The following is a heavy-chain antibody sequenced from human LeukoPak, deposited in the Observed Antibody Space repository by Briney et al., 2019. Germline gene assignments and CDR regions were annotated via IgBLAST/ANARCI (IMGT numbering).Heavy chain of an antibody. Sequence: SETLSLTCAVYGGSFSGYYWSWIRQPPGKGLEWIGEINHSGSTNYNPSLKSRVTISVDTSKNQFSLKLSSVTAADTAVYYCARGRVARIKWELLQGSAFDIWGQGTMVTVSS. CDR1: GGSFSGYY. D-gene: IGHD1-26*01. CDR2: INHSGST. V-gene: IGHV4-34*01. J-gene: IGHJ3*02. CDR3: ARGRVARIKWELLQGSAFDI.